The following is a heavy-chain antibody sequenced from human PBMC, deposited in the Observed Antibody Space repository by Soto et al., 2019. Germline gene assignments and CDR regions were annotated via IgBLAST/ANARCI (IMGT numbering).Heavy chain of an antibody. Sequence: PGVSLRLSCAASGFTFSSYGMHWVRQAPGKGLEWVAVISYDGSNKYYADSVKGRFTISRDNSKNTLYLQMNSLRAEDTAVYYCAKDTPYYDILTGETHYYGMDVWGQGTTVTVS. CDR1: GFTFSSYG. V-gene: IGHV3-30*18. CDR2: ISYDGSNK. D-gene: IGHD3-9*01. J-gene: IGHJ6*02. CDR3: AKDTPYYDILTGETHYYGMDV.